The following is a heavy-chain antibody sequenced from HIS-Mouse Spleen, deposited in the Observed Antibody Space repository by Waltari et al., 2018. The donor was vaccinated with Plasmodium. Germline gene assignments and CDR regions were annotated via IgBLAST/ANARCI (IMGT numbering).Heavy chain of an antibody. Sequence: EVQLLESGGGLVQPGGSLRLSCAASGFTFSSYAMSWVRQAPGKGLEGVSDISGSGGRTYDADSVKGRFTISRDNSKNTLYLQMNSLRAEDTAVYYCAKVIAARDYWGQGTLVTVSS. CDR3: AKVIAARDY. J-gene: IGHJ4*02. V-gene: IGHV3-23*01. D-gene: IGHD6-25*01. CDR1: GFTFSSYA. CDR2: ISGSGGRT.